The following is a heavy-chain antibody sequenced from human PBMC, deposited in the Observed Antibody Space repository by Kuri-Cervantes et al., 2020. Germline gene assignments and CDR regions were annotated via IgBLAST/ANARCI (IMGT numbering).Heavy chain of an antibody. Sequence: GESLKISCAASGLTVSSNYMNWVCQAPGKGLEWVSAISGSGGSSYYADSVKGRFTIFRDNSKNTLYLQMNSLRAEDTAVYYCARDPGHYDFPEYYFDYWGQGTLVTVSS. V-gene: IGHV3-23*01. CDR3: ARDPGHYDFPEYYFDY. J-gene: IGHJ4*02. CDR2: ISGSGGSS. CDR1: GLTVSSNY. D-gene: IGHD3-3*01.